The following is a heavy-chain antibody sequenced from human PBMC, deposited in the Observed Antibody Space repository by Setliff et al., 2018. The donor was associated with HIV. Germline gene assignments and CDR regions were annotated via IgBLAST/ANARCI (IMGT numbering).Heavy chain of an antibody. CDR3: ARSYGYNVDY. CDR2: VYYSGSS. D-gene: IGHD3-16*01. V-gene: IGHV4-59*01. Sequence: LSLTCTVSGDSISSYYWTWIRQPPGKGLEWIGYVYYSGSSNYNPSLQSRVTISVDTSENQFFLILSSVTAADTAMYYCARSYGYNVDYWGQGKLVTVSS. J-gene: IGHJ4*02. CDR1: GDSISSYY.